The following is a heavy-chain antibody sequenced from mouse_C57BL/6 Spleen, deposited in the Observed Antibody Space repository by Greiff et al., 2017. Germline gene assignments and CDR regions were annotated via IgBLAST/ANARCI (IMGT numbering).Heavy chain of an antibody. CDR1: GFNIKDYY. CDR3: TTRDYDEGDYFDY. V-gene: IGHV14-1*01. J-gene: IGHJ2*01. D-gene: IGHD2-4*01. Sequence: EVPLVVSGAELVRPGASVKLSCTASGFNIKDYYMHWVKQRPEPGLEWIGRIDPEDGDTEYAPKFQGTATMTADTSSNTAYLQLSSLTSEDTAVYYCTTRDYDEGDYFDYWGQGTTLTVSS. CDR2: IDPEDGDT.